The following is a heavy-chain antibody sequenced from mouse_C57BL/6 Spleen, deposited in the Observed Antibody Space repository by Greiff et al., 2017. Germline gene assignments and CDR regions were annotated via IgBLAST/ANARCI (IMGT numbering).Heavy chain of an antibody. V-gene: IGHV1-26*01. CDR3: ARSRGGTTVLLANWLYYFDY. J-gene: IGHJ2*01. CDR2: INPNNGGT. D-gene: IGHD1-1*01. Sequence: EVQLQQSGPELVKPGASVKISCKASGYTFTDYYMNWVKQSHGKSLEWIGDINPNNGGTSYNQKFKGKATLTVDKSSSTAYMELRSLTSEDSAVYYCARSRGGTTVLLANWLYYFDYWGQGTTLTVSS. CDR1: GYTFTDYY.